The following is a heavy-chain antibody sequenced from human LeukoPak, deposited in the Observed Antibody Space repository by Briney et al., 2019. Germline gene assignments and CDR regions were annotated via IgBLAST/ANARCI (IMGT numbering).Heavy chain of an antibody. D-gene: IGHD3-10*01. Sequence: GGSLRLSCAASGFAFSTYAMIWVRQAPGKGLEWVSAISGSGGSTYYADSVKGRFTISRDNSKNTLYLQMNSLRAEDTAVYYCATPYYYGSGSYYRGDYWGQGTLVTVSS. CDR1: GFAFSTYA. CDR2: ISGSGGST. J-gene: IGHJ4*02. V-gene: IGHV3-23*01. CDR3: ATPYYYGSGSYYRGDY.